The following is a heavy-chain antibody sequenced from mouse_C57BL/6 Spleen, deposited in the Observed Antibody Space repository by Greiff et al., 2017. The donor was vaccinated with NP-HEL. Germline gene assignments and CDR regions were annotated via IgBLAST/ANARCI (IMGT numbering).Heavy chain of an antibody. D-gene: IGHD2-1*01. V-gene: IGHV1-53*01. CDR3: AREGGYGNYGYWYFDV. Sequence: VQLQQPGTELVKPGASVKLSCKASGYTFTSYWMHWVKQRPGQGLEWIGNINPSNGGTNYNEKFKSKATLTVDKSSSTAYMQLSSLTSEDSAVYYCAREGGYGNYGYWYFDVWGTGTTVTVSS. J-gene: IGHJ1*03. CDR1: GYTFTSYW. CDR2: INPSNGGT.